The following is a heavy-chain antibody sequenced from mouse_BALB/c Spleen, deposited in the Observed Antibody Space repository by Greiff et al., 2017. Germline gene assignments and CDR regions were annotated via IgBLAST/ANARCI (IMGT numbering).Heavy chain of an antibody. CDR2: IDPANGNT. CDR1: GFNIKDTY. Sequence: EVMLVESGAELVKPGASVKLSCTASGFNIKDTYMHWVKQRPEQGLEWIGRIDPANGNTKYDPKFQGKATITADTSSNTAYLQLSSLTSEDTAVYYCARDYGSSNYFDYWGQGTTLTVSS. V-gene: IGHV14-3*02. J-gene: IGHJ2*01. CDR3: ARDYGSSNYFDY. D-gene: IGHD1-1*01.